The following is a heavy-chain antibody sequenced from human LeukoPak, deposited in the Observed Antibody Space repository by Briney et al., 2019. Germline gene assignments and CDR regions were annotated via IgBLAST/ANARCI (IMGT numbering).Heavy chain of an antibody. Sequence: KPSETLSLTCAVYGGSFSGYYWSWIRQPPGKGPEWIGEINHSGSTNYNPSLKSRVTISVDTSKNQFSLKLSSVTAADTAVYYCARPALNCSSTSCWNYWGQGTLVTVSS. V-gene: IGHV4-34*01. J-gene: IGHJ4*02. CDR1: GGSFSGYY. D-gene: IGHD2-2*01. CDR3: ARPALNCSSTSCWNY. CDR2: INHSGST.